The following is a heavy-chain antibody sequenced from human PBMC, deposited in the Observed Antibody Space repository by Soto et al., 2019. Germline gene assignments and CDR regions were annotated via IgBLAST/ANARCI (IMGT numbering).Heavy chain of an antibody. CDR3: ASRRTTVTSFRYYYGMDV. V-gene: IGHV1-69*13. J-gene: IGHJ6*02. CDR2: IIPIFGTA. Sequence: SVKVSCKASGGTFSSYAISWVRQAPGQGLEWMGGIIPIFGTANYAQKFQGRVTITADESTSTAYMELSSLRSEDTAVYYCASRRTTVTSFRYYYGMDVWGQGTTATVSS. CDR1: GGTFSSYA. D-gene: IGHD4-4*01.